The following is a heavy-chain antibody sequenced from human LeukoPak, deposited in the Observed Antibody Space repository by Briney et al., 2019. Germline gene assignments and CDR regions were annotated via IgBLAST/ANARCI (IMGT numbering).Heavy chain of an antibody. J-gene: IGHJ6*03. D-gene: IGHD4-17*01. CDR3: ARVATVTKRFSPGYYYYMDV. CDR1: GFTFNTYG. V-gene: IGHV3-30*02. Sequence: PGGSLRLSCAASGFTFNTYGMHWVRQAPGKGLEWVAFIRYEGSNKYYADSVKGRFTIARGNSRNKLYLQMNRLRAEDTAVYYCARVATVTKRFSPGYYYYMDVWGKGTTVTISS. CDR2: IRYEGSNK.